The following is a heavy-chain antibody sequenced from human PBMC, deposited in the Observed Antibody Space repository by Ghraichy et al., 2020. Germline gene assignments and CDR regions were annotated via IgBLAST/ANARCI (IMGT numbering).Heavy chain of an antibody. CDR3: AKVGGSGSHYKGVAFDY. CDR2: ISGSGGST. Sequence: GESLNISCAVSGFTFSSYAMSWVRQAPGKGLEWVSAISGSGGSTDYADSVKGRFTSSRDNSKNTLSLQMNSLRADDTAVYYCAKVGGSGSHYKGVAFDYWGQGTLVTVSS. D-gene: IGHD1-26*01. CDR1: GFTFSSYA. J-gene: IGHJ4*02. V-gene: IGHV3-23*01.